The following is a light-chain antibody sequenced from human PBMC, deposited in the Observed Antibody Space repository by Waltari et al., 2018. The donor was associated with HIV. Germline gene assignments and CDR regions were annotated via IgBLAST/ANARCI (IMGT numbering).Light chain of an antibody. Sequence: QSALAQPASVSGSPGQSITMSCTGTTSDIGGYNFVSWYQQHPGKVPKVLIYEVSNRPSGFSPRFSGSKSGNTASLTISGLQTEDEADYYCSSYSTAANVVFGGGTKLTVL. CDR1: TSDIGGYNF. V-gene: IGLV2-14*01. CDR3: SSYSTAANVV. J-gene: IGLJ2*01. CDR2: EVS.